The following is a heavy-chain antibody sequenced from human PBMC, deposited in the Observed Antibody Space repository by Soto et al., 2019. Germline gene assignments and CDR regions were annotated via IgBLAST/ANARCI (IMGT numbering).Heavy chain of an antibody. D-gene: IGHD3-10*01. CDR3: ATQNRSNWFDP. J-gene: IGHJ5*02. Sequence: QVQLQQWGAGLLKPSETLSLTCAVYGGSFSGYYWSWIRQPPGKGLEWIGEINHSGSTNYNPSLKNRVTISVDTSKNQFSLKLSSVTAADTAVYYCATQNRSNWFDPWGQGTLVTVSS. CDR2: INHSGST. V-gene: IGHV4-34*01. CDR1: GGSFSGYY.